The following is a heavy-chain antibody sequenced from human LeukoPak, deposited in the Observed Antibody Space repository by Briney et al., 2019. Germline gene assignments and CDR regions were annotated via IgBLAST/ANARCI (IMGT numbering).Heavy chain of an antibody. CDR1: GGSISSSSYY. V-gene: IGHV4-39*01. J-gene: IGHJ4*02. D-gene: IGHD6-19*01. Sequence: SETLSLTCTVSGGSISSSSYYWGWIRQPPGKGLEWIGSIYYSGSTYYNPSLKSRVTISVDTSKNQFSLKLSSVTAADTAVYYCARQSSSGWYYFDYWGQGTLVTVS. CDR2: IYYSGST. CDR3: ARQSSSGWYYFDY.